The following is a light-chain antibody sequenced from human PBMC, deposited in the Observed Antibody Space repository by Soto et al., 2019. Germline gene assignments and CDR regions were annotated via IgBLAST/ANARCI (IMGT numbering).Light chain of an antibody. CDR3: QQTYSDPWT. CDR2: AAS. CDR1: QSITGY. V-gene: IGKV1-39*01. Sequence: DIQMSQSPSSVSASVGDSVTMTCRASQSITGYLNWYQQKPGKAPKLLIYAASNLFGGIPSRLSGRDSGTDLTLTITSLQPEDFATYYCQQTYSDPWTFGQGTKVDIK. J-gene: IGKJ1*01.